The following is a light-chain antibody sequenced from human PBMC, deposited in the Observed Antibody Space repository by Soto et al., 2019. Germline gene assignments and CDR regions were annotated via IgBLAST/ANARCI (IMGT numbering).Light chain of an antibody. Sequence: EIVLTQSPGTLSLSPGERATLSCRASPSVSRSYLAWYQQKPGQAPRLLIYGASSRATGIPERFSGSGSGTDFTLTISRLETEDFAVYYCQQYCSSPWTFGQGTKVEIK. V-gene: IGKV3-20*01. CDR3: QQYCSSPWT. CDR2: GAS. J-gene: IGKJ1*01. CDR1: PSVSRSY.